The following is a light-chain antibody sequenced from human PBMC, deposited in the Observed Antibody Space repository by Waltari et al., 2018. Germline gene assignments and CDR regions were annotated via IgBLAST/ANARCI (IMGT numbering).Light chain of an antibody. Sequence: EIVMTQSPATLSVSPGEGATLSCRASQSVPTKLAWYQLKPGQAPRLLIYDASSRATGIPARFSGSGFGTEFTLTISSLQSEDFAVYYCQQYHNWPPWTFGRGTKVEIK. CDR1: QSVPTK. V-gene: IGKV3D-15*01. J-gene: IGKJ1*01. CDR2: DAS. CDR3: QQYHNWPPWT.